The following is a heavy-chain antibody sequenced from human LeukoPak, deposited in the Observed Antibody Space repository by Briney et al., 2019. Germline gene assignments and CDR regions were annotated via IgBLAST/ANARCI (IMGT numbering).Heavy chain of an antibody. J-gene: IGHJ4*02. CDR2: FDPEDGET. D-gene: IGHD1-26*01. V-gene: IGHV1-24*01. Sequence: WASVKVSCKVSGYTLTELSMHWVRQAPGKGLEWMGGFDPEDGETIYAQKFQGRVTMTEDTSTDTAYMELSSLRSEDTAVYYCATHSGSYYRTFGFLDYWGQGTLVTVSS. CDR1: GYTLTELS. CDR3: ATHSGSYYRTFGFLDY.